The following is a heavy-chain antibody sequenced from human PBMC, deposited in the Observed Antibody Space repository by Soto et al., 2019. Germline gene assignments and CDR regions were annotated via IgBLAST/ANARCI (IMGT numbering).Heavy chain of an antibody. V-gene: IGHV1-2*04. J-gene: IGHJ3*01. CDR1: GYTFTGYY. Sequence: QVQLVQSGAEVKKPGASVKVSCKASGYTFTGYYMHWVRQAPGQGLEWMGWINPNSGGTNYAQKLKGWVTMTMDTSISTAYMELSRLRSDETAVYYCAREEQLGAFDLWGQGTMVTVSS. D-gene: IGHD6-13*01. CDR2: INPNSGGT. CDR3: AREEQLGAFDL.